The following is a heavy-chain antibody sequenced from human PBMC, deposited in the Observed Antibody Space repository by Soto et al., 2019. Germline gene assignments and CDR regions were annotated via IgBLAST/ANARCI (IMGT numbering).Heavy chain of an antibody. CDR1: GYSFTSYR. D-gene: IGHD3-22*01. J-gene: IGHJ3*02. CDR3: ARFYYYDSSGYYYDSDAFDI. V-gene: IGHV5-10-1*01. Sequence: PGESLKISCKGSGYSFTSYRISWVRQMPGKGLEWMGRIDPSDSYTNYSPSFQGHVTISADKSISTAYLQWSSLKASDTAMYYCARFYYYDSSGYYYDSDAFDIWGQGTMVTVSS. CDR2: IDPSDSYT.